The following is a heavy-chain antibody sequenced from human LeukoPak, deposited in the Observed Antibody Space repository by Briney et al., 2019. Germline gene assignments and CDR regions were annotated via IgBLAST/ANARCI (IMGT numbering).Heavy chain of an antibody. CDR3: ARDGAVTNGRYFDY. CDR1: GFTFSSYA. J-gene: IGHJ4*02. Sequence: GGSLRLSCAASGFTFSSYAMSWVRQAPGKGLEWVSAISSSSSYIYYGDSVKGRFTISRDNAKNSLYLQMNSLRAEDTAVYYCARDGAVTNGRYFDYWGQGTLVTVSS. CDR2: ISSSSSYI. V-gene: IGHV3-21*01. D-gene: IGHD4-17*01.